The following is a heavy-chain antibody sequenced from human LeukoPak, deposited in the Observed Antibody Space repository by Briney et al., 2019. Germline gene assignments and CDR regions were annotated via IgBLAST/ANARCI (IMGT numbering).Heavy chain of an antibody. CDR3: ARGYDSSGLGYNWFDP. D-gene: IGHD3-22*01. CDR1: GYTFTGYY. J-gene: IGHJ5*02. Sequence: ASVKVSCKASGYTFTGYYMHWVRQAPGQGLEWMGWINPNSGGTNYAQKLQGRVTMTTDTSTSTAYMELRSLRSDDTAVYYCARGYDSSGLGYNWFDPWGQGTLVTVSS. V-gene: IGHV1-2*02. CDR2: INPNSGGT.